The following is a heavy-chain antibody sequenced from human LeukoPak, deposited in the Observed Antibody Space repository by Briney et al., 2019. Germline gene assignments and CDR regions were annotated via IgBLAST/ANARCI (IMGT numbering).Heavy chain of an antibody. D-gene: IGHD2/OR15-2a*01. CDR3: ARRRGSTHLYWFDH. CDR2: IIPISGTP. J-gene: IGHJ5*02. CDR1: GDAFSTKA. Sequence: SVKVSCKASGDAFSTKAINWLRQAPGQGLEWMGGIIPISGTPTSAQKFQGRVTFSTDESTRTAYMELSSLTAEDSALYYCARRRGSTHLYWFDHWGQGTQVTVSS. V-gene: IGHV1-69*05.